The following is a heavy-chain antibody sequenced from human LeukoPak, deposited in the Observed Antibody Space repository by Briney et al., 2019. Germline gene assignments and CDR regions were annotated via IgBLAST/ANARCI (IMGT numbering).Heavy chain of an antibody. CDR2: IIPIFGTA. D-gene: IGHD4-11*01. Sequence: SVKVSCKASGGTFSSYAISWVRQAPGQGLEWMGGIIPIFGTANYAQKFQGRVTITADESTSTAYMELSSLRSKDTAVYYCASYSRDWFDPWGQGTLVTVSS. J-gene: IGHJ5*02. CDR1: GGTFSSYA. V-gene: IGHV1-69*13. CDR3: ASYSRDWFDP.